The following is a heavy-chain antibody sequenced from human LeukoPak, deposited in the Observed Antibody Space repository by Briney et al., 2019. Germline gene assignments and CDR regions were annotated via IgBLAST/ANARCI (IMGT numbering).Heavy chain of an antibody. CDR2: IRFDGSNK. V-gene: IGHV3-30*02. J-gene: IGHJ4*02. Sequence: GGSLRLSCAASGFSFSKYGMHWVRQAPGKGLEWVAFIRFDGSNKYYADSVKGRFTISRDNSKNTLYLQMNSLRAEDTAVYYCAKAGGYENDYWGQGTLVTVSS. CDR3: AKAGGYENDY. CDR1: GFSFSKYG. D-gene: IGHD5-12*01.